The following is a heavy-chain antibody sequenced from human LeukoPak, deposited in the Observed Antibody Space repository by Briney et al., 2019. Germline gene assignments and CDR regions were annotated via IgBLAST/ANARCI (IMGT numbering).Heavy chain of an antibody. CDR2: IWYDGSYT. Sequence: GGSLRLSCTASGFTFSNYGMHWLRQAPGKGLEWVAVIWYDGSYTYYAESVKGRFTISRDDSKNTLYLQMNSLRAEDTSLYYCARDDCSITSCLDHWGQGTLVSVSS. D-gene: IGHD2-2*01. CDR1: GFTFSNYG. V-gene: IGHV3-33*01. CDR3: ARDDCSITSCLDH. J-gene: IGHJ4*02.